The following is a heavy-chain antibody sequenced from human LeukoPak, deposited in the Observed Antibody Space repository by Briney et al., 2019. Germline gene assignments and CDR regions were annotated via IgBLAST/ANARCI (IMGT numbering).Heavy chain of an antibody. Sequence: GGSLRLSCAGSGFIFSHYWMGWLRQAPGKEPEWVANIKLFGDEQYYGDSVKGRFIISRDNAKNLLYLQMHSLRADDTAVYYCARALTTGHSGRWFDPWGQGTLVTVSS. J-gene: IGHJ5*02. V-gene: IGHV3-7*01. CDR1: GFIFSHYW. CDR3: ARALTTGHSGRWFDP. CDR2: IKLFGDEQ. D-gene: IGHD4-11*01.